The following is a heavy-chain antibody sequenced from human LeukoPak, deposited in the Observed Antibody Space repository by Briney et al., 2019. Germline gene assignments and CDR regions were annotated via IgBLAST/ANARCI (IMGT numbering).Heavy chain of an antibody. CDR2: INSDGSST. CDR1: GFTFSSYW. D-gene: IGHD4-17*01. J-gene: IGHJ4*02. Sequence: QPGGSLRLSCAASGFTFSSYWMHWVRQAPGKGLVWVSRINSDGSSTSYADSVKGRFTISRDNAKNTLYLQMNSLRAGDTAVYYCARGPYGDPFDYWGQGTLVTVSS. V-gene: IGHV3-74*01. CDR3: ARGPYGDPFDY.